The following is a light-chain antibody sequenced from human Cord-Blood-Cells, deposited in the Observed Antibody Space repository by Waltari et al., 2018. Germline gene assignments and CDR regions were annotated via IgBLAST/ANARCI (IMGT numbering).Light chain of an antibody. Sequence: DIVLTPSSDSLAVSLSERATSRCKSGQSVLYSSNNKNYLAWYQQKPGQPPKLLIYWASTRESGVPDRFSGSGSGTDFTLTISSLQAEDVAVYYCQQYYSTHSFGQGTKLEIK. V-gene: IGKV4-1*01. CDR3: QQYYSTHS. CDR2: WAS. CDR1: QSVLYSSNNKNY. J-gene: IGKJ2*03.